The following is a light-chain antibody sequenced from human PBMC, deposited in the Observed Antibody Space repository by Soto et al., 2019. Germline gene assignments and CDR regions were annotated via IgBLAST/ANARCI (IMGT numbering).Light chain of an antibody. J-gene: IGKJ5*01. V-gene: IGKV1-17*01. CDR1: QGIGND. CDR3: LQHNTYPIT. Sequence: DIQMTQSPSSLSASVGDRVTITCRASQGIGNDLGWYQQKPGKAPKRLIYAASSLQSGVPSRFSGSGPGTEFTLTLSSLQPEDFATYYCLQHNTYPITFGQGTRLEI. CDR2: AAS.